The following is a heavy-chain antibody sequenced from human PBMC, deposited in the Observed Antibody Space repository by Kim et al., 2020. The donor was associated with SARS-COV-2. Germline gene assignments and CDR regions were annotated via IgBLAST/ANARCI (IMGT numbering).Heavy chain of an antibody. D-gene: IGHD3-9*01. Sequence: GGSLRLSCAASGFTFSSYSMNWVRRAPGKGLEWVSSISSSSSYIYYADSVKGRFTISRDNAKNSLYLQMNSLRAEDTAVYYCARSKYYDILTGWVPFDYWGQGTLVTVSS. J-gene: IGHJ4*02. V-gene: IGHV3-21*01. CDR3: ARSKYYDILTGWVPFDY. CDR2: ISSSSSYI. CDR1: GFTFSSYS.